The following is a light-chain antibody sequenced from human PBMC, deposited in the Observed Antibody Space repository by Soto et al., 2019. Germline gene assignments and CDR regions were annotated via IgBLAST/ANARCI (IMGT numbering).Light chain of an antibody. V-gene: IGLV2-14*03. Sequence: QSALTQPASVSGSPGQSITISCTGTSSDVGGYNYVSWYQHHPGKAPKLMISDVTPRPSGVSNRFSGSKSGNTASLTISGLQAEDEADYYCSSYASSSPYVFGTGTKLTVL. CDR1: SSDVGGYNY. CDR3: SSYASSSPYV. CDR2: DVT. J-gene: IGLJ1*01.